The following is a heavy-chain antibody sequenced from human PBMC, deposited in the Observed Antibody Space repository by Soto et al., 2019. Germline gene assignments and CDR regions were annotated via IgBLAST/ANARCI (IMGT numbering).Heavy chain of an antibody. CDR3: AKASAPILAALDY. Sequence: PGGSLRLSCAASGFTFSSYAMSWVRQAPGEGLEWVSAISGSGGSTYYADSVKGRFTISRDNSKNTLYLQMNSLRAEDTAVYYCAKASAPILAALDYWGQGTLVTVSS. J-gene: IGHJ4*02. CDR2: ISGSGGST. D-gene: IGHD2-21*01. V-gene: IGHV3-23*01. CDR1: GFTFSSYA.